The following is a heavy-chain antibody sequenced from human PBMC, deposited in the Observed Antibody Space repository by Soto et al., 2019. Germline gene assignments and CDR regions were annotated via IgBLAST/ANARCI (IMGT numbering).Heavy chain of an antibody. J-gene: IGHJ4*02. V-gene: IGHV1-3*01. CDR3: ERGIWVATTASYYFDS. Sequence: QVQLVQSGAEVKKPGASVMVSCKASGYTFSKYAMQWVRQVLGQRPEWMGWINAGDGKTRYSQKFQDRFTITRDTSANTAYMDLRSLTADDTAEYYCERGIWVATTASYYFDSWGQGAQVTVSS. D-gene: IGHD5-12*01. CDR1: GYTFSKYA. CDR2: INAGDGKT.